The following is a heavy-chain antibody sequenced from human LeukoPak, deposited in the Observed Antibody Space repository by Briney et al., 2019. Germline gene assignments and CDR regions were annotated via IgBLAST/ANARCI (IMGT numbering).Heavy chain of an antibody. CDR2: INPSGGST. D-gene: IGHD3-10*01. V-gene: IGHV1-46*01. Sequence: ASVKVSCKVSGNTLTELSMHWVRQAPGQGLEWMGIINPSGGSTSYAQKFQGRVTMTRDMSTSTVYMELSSLRSEDTAVYYCARDFTTMEDYWGQGTLVTVSS. CDR3: ARDFTTMEDY. CDR1: GNTLTELS. J-gene: IGHJ4*02.